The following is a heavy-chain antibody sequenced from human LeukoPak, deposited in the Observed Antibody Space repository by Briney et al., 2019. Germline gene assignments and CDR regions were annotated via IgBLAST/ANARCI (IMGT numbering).Heavy chain of an antibody. J-gene: IGHJ4*02. D-gene: IGHD2-15*01. V-gene: IGHV4-39*01. CDR1: GGSISSSSYY. CDR2: IYYSGST. Sequence: SETLSLTCTVSGGSISSSSYYWGWIRQPPGKGLEWIGSIYYSGSTYYNPSLKSRVTISVDTSKNQFSLKPSSVTAADTAVYYCARHFPGVVVVAALGYWGQGTLVTVSS. CDR3: ARHFPGVVVVAALGY.